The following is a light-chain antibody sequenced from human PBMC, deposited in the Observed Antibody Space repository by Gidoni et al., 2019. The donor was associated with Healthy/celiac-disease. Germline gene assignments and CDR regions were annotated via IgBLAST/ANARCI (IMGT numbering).Light chain of an antibody. CDR2: GAC. V-gene: IGKV3-20*01. J-gene: IGKJ2*01. CDR3: QQYGSSRT. CDR1: QSLSSSY. Sequence: VLMPSPGTLSLSAGERATLPCRASQSLSSSYLPWYQQKSGQAPRLLTYGACSRATGIPDRFSGSGSGTDFTLTNSRLEPEDFAVYYCQQYGSSRTFGQGTKLEIK.